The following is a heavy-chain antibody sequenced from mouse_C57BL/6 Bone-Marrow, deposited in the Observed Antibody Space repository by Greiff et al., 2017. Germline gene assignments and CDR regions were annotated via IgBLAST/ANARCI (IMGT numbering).Heavy chain of an antibody. CDR3: AFYYGNYVDY. CDR2: IDPSDSYT. Sequence: VQLQQPGAELVKPGASVKLSCKASGYTFTSYWMQWVKQRPGQGLEWIGEIDPSDSYTNYNQKFKGKATLTVDTSSSTAYMQLSSLTSEDSAVYYCAFYYGNYVDYWGQGTTLTVSS. CDR1: GYTFTSYW. V-gene: IGHV1-50*01. D-gene: IGHD2-1*01. J-gene: IGHJ2*01.